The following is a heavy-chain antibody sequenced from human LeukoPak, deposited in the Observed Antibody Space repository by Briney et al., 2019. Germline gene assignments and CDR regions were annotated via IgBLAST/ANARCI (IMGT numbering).Heavy chain of an antibody. CDR1: GGSISSSSYY. D-gene: IGHD5-24*01. J-gene: IGHJ5*02. CDR2: IYYSGST. Sequence: PSETLSLTCTVPGGSISSSSYYWGWIRQPPGKGLEWIGSIYYSGSTYYNPSLKSRVTISVDTSKNQFSLKLSSVTAADTAVYYCARARRDGYTIPDWFDPWGQGTLVTVSS. V-gene: IGHV4-39*07. CDR3: ARARRDGYTIPDWFDP.